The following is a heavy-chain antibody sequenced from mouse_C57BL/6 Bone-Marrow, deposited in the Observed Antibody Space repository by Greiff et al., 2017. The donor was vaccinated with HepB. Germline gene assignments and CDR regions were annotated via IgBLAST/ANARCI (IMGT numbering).Heavy chain of an antibody. V-gene: IGHV1-78*01. CDR1: GYTFTDHT. D-gene: IGHD1-1*01. J-gene: IGHJ4*01. CDR3: ARRVDYYAMDY. CDR2: IYPRDGST. Sequence: QVQLQQSGAELARPGASVKISCKVSGYTFTDHTIHWMKQRPEQGLEWIGYIYPRDGSTKYNEKFKGKATLTADKSSSTACMQLNSLTSEDSAVYFCARRVDYYAMDYWGQGTSVTVSS.